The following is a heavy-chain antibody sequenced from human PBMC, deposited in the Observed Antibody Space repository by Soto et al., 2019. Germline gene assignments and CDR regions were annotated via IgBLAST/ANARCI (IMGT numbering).Heavy chain of an antibody. CDR1: GFTFSSYS. D-gene: IGHD4-17*01. Sequence: EVQLVESGGGLVKPGGSLRLSCAASGFTFSSYSMNWVRQAPGKGLECVSSISSSSSYIYYADSVKGRFTISRDNAKNSLYLQMNSLRAEDTAVYYCARETTVTTHYDYWGQGTLVTVSS. CDR2: ISSSSSYI. CDR3: ARETTVTTHYDY. J-gene: IGHJ4*02. V-gene: IGHV3-21*01.